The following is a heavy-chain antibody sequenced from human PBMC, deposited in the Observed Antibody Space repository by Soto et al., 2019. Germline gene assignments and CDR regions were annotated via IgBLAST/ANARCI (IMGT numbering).Heavy chain of an antibody. J-gene: IGHJ5*02. CDR3: ARDRNGYSYGLGWFDP. CDR1: GFTVSSNY. Sequence: PGGSLRLSCAASGFTVSSNYMSWVRQAPGKGLEWVSVIYSGGSTYYADSVKGRFTISRGNSKNTLYLQMNSLRAEDTAVYYCARDRNGYSYGLGWFDPWGQGTLVTVSS. D-gene: IGHD5-18*01. CDR2: IYSGGST. V-gene: IGHV3-53*01.